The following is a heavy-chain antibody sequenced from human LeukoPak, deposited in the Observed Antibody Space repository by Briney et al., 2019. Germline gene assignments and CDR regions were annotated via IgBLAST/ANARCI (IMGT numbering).Heavy chain of an antibody. CDR2: IITIFGTA. CDR1: GGTFSSYA. CDR3: ASRWFGEGWFDP. Sequence: SVKVSCKASGGTFSSYAISWVRQAPGQGLEWMGGIITIFGTANYAQKFQGRVTITADESTSTAYMELSSLRSEDTAVYYCASRWFGEGWFDPWGQGTLVTVSA. V-gene: IGHV1-69*13. J-gene: IGHJ5*02. D-gene: IGHD3-10*01.